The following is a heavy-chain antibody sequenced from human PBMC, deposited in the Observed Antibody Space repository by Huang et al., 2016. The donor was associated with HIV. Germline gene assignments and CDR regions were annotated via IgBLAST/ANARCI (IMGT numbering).Heavy chain of an antibody. D-gene: IGHD3-10*01. Sequence: DVQLVESGGGLVKPGGSLRLSCAASGFSFDSFAMHWVPQAPGKGLEWVSSITSSSRLKDQAVSLTGRFTVSRDNAKNSLYLQMSSLRPEETAVYYCVRENYGSGSTLHWFDPWGQGTLVTVSS. CDR3: VRENYGSGSTLHWFDP. CDR1: GFSFDSFA. V-gene: IGHV3-21*01. CDR2: ITSSSRLK. J-gene: IGHJ5*02.